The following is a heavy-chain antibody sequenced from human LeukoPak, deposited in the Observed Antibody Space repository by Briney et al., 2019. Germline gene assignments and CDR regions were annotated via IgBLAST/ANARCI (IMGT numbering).Heavy chain of an antibody. J-gene: IGHJ4*02. Sequence: SETLSLTCTVSGGSISSSSYYWGWIRQPPGKGLEWIGSIYYSGSTYYNPSLKSRVTISVDTSKNQFSLKLSSVTAADMAVYYCARTKDYGDYAEDYWGQGTLVTVSS. CDR2: IYYSGST. CDR3: ARTKDYGDYAEDY. D-gene: IGHD4-17*01. CDR1: GGSISSSSYY. V-gene: IGHV4-39*01.